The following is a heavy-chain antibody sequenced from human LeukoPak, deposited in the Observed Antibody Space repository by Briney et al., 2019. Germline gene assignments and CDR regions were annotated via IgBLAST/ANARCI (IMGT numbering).Heavy chain of an antibody. V-gene: IGHV4-39*01. CDR1: GGSISSRSYY. D-gene: IGHD3-16*01. CDR2: ISDSGST. J-gene: IGHJ6*02. CDR3: ARLLSGRLRLGDHISLHGMDV. Sequence: PSETLSLTCTVSGGSISSRSYYWGWIRQPPGKGLEWIGKISDSGSTYYSPSLRSRVTISIDMSKNQFSLKLSSVTATDTAMYYCARLLSGRLRLGDHISLHGMDVWGQGTTVTVSS.